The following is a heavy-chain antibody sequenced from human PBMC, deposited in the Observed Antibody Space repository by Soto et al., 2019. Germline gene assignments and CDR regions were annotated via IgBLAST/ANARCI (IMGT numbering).Heavy chain of an antibody. CDR2: IDPSDSYI. Sequence: GESLKISCKGSGYSFTSYWISWVRQMPGKGLEWMGRIDPSDSYINYSPSFQGHVTISADKSISTAYLQWSSLKASDTAMYYCARRHSSSSAFDPWGQRTPVTVSS. J-gene: IGHJ5*02. D-gene: IGHD6-13*01. V-gene: IGHV5-10-1*01. CDR1: GYSFTSYW. CDR3: ARRHSSSSAFDP.